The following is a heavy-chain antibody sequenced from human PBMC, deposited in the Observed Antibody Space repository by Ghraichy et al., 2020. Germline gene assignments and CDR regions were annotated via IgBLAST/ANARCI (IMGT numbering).Heavy chain of an antibody. V-gene: IGHV7-4-1*01. CDR1: GYTFNRYA. CDR2: INTGTGNP. D-gene: IGHD6-13*01. J-gene: IGHJ4*02. Sequence: ASVKVSCKASGYTFNRYAINWVRQAPGQGLEFMGWINTGTGNPTYAQGFTGRFVFSLDTSVSTAYLQIACLKAEDTAVYFCVAAGAGGFDYWGQGTLVTVSS. CDR3: VAAGAGGFDY.